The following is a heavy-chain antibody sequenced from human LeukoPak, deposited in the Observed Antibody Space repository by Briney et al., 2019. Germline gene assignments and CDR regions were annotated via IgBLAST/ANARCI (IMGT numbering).Heavy chain of an antibody. CDR1: GFTFSDYY. D-gene: IGHD6-13*01. Sequence: KPGGSLRLSCAASGFTFSDYYMSWIRQAPGKGLEWVSYISSSSSYTNYADSVKGRFTISRDNAKNSLYLQMSSLRAEDTAVYYCASGSSSWKLDYWGQGTLVTVSS. CDR2: ISSSSSYT. V-gene: IGHV3-11*06. CDR3: ASGSSSWKLDY. J-gene: IGHJ4*02.